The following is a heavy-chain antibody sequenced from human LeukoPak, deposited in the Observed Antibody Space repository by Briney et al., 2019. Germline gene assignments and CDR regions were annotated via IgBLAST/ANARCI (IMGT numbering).Heavy chain of an antibody. CDR3: ARERYQLLLNCFDH. Sequence: SLXLSXXXSXFXXSSYWMHWVRHAPGKGLVWVSRINSDGSSTNYADSVKGRFTISRDNAKNTLYLQMNSLRAEDTAVYYCARERYQLLLNCFDHWGQGTLVTVSS. J-gene: IGHJ5*02. CDR2: INSDGSST. CDR1: XFXXSSYW. V-gene: IGHV3-74*01. D-gene: IGHD2-2*01.